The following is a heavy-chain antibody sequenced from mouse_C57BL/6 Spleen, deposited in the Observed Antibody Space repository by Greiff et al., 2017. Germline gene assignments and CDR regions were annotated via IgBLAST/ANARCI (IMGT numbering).Heavy chain of an antibody. CDR3: ARQTGTSRGIVDV. CDR1: GFTFSDYY. Sequence: EVMLVESGGGLVQPGGSLKLSCAASGFTFSDYYMYWVRQTPEKRLEWVAYISNGGGSTYYPDTVKGRFTISRDNAKNTLYLQMSRLQSEDTAMYYCARQTGTSRGIVDVWGTGTTVTVSS. V-gene: IGHV5-12*01. CDR2: ISNGGGST. D-gene: IGHD4-1*01. J-gene: IGHJ1*03.